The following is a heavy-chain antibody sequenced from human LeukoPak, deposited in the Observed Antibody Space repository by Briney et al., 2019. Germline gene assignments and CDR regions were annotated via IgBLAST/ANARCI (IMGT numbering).Heavy chain of an antibody. CDR3: ARGSGLPDSNGFHYFDY. CDR2: INPNNGAT. D-gene: IGHD3-22*01. Sequence: ASVKVSCKSSGYTFTGYYIHWVRQAPGQGLEWMGWINPNNGATTYAQKFQDSVSMTRDTSVSTAYMELRWLRSVDSAVYFCARGSGLPDSNGFHYFDYWGRGTLVAVSS. CDR1: GYTFTGYY. V-gene: IGHV1-2*02. J-gene: IGHJ4*02.